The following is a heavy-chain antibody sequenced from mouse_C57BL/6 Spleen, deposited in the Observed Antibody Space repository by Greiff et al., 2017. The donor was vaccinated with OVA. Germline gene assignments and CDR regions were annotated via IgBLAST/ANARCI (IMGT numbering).Heavy chain of an antibody. J-gene: IGHJ2*01. CDR2: ISYDGSN. D-gene: IGHD2-3*01. V-gene: IGHV3-6*01. CDR3: ARDDGYCVGFDY. CDR1: GYSFTSGYY. Sequence: EVQLKESGPGLVKPSQSLSLTCSVTGYSFTSGYYWNWIRQFPGNKLEWMGYISYDGSNNYNPSLKNRISITRDTSKNQFCLKLNSVTTEDTATYYCARDDGYCVGFDYWGQGTTLTVSS.